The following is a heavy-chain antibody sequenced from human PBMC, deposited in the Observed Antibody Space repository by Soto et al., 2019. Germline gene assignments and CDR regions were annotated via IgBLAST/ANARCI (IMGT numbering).Heavy chain of an antibody. CDR1: GFTFSDYY. D-gene: IGHD6-19*01. CDR3: ARDQSGCLQVNDY. CDR2: ISTTSSYT. J-gene: IGHJ4*02. Sequence: GGSLRLSCAASGFTFSDYYMSWIRQAPGKGLEWISYISTTSSYTNYADSVRGRFTISRDNAKNSLYLQMNSLRAEDTAVYYCARDQSGCLQVNDYWGQGTLVTVSS. V-gene: IGHV3-11*05.